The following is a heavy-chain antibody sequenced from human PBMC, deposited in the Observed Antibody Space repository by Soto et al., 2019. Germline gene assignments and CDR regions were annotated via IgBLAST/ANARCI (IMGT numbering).Heavy chain of an antibody. V-gene: IGHV3-23*01. D-gene: IGHD2-21*01. J-gene: IGHJ4*02. Sequence: EVQLLESGGGLVQPGGSLRLSCAASGFTFSNYVMSWVRQATGKGLEWVSAITSGGATYYADSVKGHFTISRDNSKNALYLQLNSLRADDTAIYYCEKYCGASDCYSGFDSWGQGALVTVSS. CDR3: EKYCGASDCYSGFDS. CDR2: ITSGGAT. CDR1: GFTFSNYV.